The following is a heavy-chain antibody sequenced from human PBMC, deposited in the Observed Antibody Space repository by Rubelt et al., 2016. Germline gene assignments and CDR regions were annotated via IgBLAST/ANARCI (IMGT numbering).Heavy chain of an antibody. V-gene: IGHV1-2*04. CDR3: ARTMTSYGMDV. Sequence: QVQLVQSGAEVKKPGSSVKVSCKASGGTFSSYAISWVRQAPGQGLEWMGWINPNSGGTNYGQKFQGWVTMTRDTSISTAYMELSRLRSDDTAVYYCARTMTSYGMDVWGQGTTVTVSS. J-gene: IGHJ6*02. CDR2: INPNSGGT. D-gene: IGHD4-11*01. CDR1: GGTFSSYA.